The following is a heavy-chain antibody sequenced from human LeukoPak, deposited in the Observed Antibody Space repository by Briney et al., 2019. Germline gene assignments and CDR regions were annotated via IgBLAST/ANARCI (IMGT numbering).Heavy chain of an antibody. V-gene: IGHV6-1*01. CDR1: GDSVSSNSAA. CDR2: TYYRSKWFN. Sequence: SQTLSLTCAISGDSVSSNSAAWTWIRQSPSRGLEWLGRTYYRSKWFNDYAVSVRSRITINPDTSKNQFSLQLNSVTPEDTAVYYCVRHTTISGVVYNWFDPWGQGTLVTVSS. D-gene: IGHD3-3*01. J-gene: IGHJ5*02. CDR3: VRHTTISGVVYNWFDP.